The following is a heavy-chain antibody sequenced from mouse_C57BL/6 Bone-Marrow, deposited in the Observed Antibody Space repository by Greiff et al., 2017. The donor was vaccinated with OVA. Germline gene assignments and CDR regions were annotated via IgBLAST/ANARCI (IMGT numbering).Heavy chain of an antibody. V-gene: IGHV1-63*01. CDR1: GYTFTNYW. CDR2: IYPGGGYT. Sequence: VKLMESGAELVRPGTSVKMSCKASGYTFTNYWIGWAKQRPGHGLEWIGDIYPGGGYTNYNEKFKGKATLTADKSSSTAYMQFSSLTSEDSAIYYCARGGTGTNYAMDYWGQGTSVTVSS. D-gene: IGHD4-1*01. J-gene: IGHJ4*01. CDR3: ARGGTGTNYAMDY.